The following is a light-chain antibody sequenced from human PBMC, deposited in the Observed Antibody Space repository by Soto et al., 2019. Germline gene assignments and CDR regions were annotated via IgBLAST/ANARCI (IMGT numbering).Light chain of an antibody. V-gene: IGLV2-14*01. CDR2: EVS. CDR3: SSYATSSPYV. CDR1: SNDVGGYNY. Sequence: QSVLTQPASVSGSPGQSITISCTGTSNDVGGYNYVSWYQQHPGKAPKLVIYEVSHRPSGISDRFSGSKSGNTASLTISGLQVEDEADYYCSSYATSSPYVFGPGNKVTVL. J-gene: IGLJ1*01.